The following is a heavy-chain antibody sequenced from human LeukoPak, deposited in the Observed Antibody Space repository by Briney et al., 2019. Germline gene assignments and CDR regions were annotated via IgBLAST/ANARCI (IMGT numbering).Heavy chain of an antibody. CDR1: GNYW. V-gene: IGHV3-74*01. CDR3: ARDSYYGSGSYYFDY. D-gene: IGHD3-10*01. CDR2: INSDGSWT. Sequence: QTGGSLRLSCAASGNYWMHWVRQAPGKGLVWVSHINSDGSWTSYADSVKGRFTISKDNAKNTVYLQMNSLRAEDTAVYYCARDSYYGSGSYYFDYWGQGTLVTVSS. J-gene: IGHJ4*02.